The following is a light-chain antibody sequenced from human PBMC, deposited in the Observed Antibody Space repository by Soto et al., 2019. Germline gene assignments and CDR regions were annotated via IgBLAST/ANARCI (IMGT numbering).Light chain of an antibody. Sequence: EIVLTQSPGTLSLSPGERATLSGRASQSVSSSYLTWYQQKPGQAPRLLLYGASGRATGITDRFSGSGSGTDFTLTISRLEREDFAVYYCQQYGSSPMYTFGQGTKLEIK. CDR1: QSVSSSY. J-gene: IGKJ2*01. CDR3: QQYGSSPMYT. CDR2: GAS. V-gene: IGKV3-20*01.